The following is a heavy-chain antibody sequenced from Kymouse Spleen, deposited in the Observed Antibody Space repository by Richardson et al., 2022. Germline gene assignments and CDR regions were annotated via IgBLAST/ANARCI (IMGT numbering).Heavy chain of an antibody. V-gene: IGHV4-4*02. CDR2: IYHSGST. D-gene: IGHD4-11,IGHD4-11*01. CDR1: GGSISSSNW. CDR3: ARGDYSNYGGISYYYYGMDV. Sequence: QVQLQESGPGLVKPSGTLSLTCAVSGGSISSSNWWSWVRQPPGKGLEWIGEIYHSGSTNYNPSLKSRVTISVDKSKNQFSLKLSSVTAADTAVYYCARGDYSNYGGISYYYYGMDVWGQGTTVTVSS. J-gene: IGHJ6*02.